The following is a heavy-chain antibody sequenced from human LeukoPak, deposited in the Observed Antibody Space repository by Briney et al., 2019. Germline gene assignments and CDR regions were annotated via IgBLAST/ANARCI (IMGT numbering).Heavy chain of an antibody. V-gene: IGHV3-48*03. J-gene: IGHJ5*02. Sequence: PGGSLRLSCAASGFTFSSYEMNWVRQAPGKGLEWVSYISTGGITIYYADSVKGRFTISRDNAKNSLYLQMNSLRAEDTAVYYCARDLGQYYDTSDNWFDPWGQGTLVTVSS. CDR3: ARDLGQYYDTSDNWFDP. CDR2: ISTGGITI. CDR1: GFTFSSYE. D-gene: IGHD3-22*01.